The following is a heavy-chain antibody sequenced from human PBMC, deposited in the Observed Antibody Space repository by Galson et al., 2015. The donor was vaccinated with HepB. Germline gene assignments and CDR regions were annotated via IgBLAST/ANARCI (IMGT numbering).Heavy chain of an antibody. V-gene: IGHV3-7*03. CDR2: IKGDGSEE. CDR3: ARERRMGPIVADTNDY. J-gene: IGHJ4*02. Sequence: SLRLSCAASGFTFSSYRMTWVRQAPGKGLEWVANIKGDGSEEYCVDSVKGRFTISRDNAKNSLFLQMKSLRAEDTAVYYCARERRMGPIVADTNDYWGQGTLVTVSS. CDR1: GFTFSSYR. D-gene: IGHD1-26*01.